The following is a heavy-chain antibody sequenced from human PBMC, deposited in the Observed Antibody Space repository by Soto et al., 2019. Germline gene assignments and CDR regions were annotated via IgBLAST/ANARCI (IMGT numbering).Heavy chain of an antibody. Sequence: SETLSLTCAVYGGSFSGYYWSWIRQPPGKGLEWIGEINHSGSTNYNPALKSRVTISVDTSKNHFSLKLSSVTAADTAVYYCARARDYYDSSGYDYWGQGTLVTVSS. J-gene: IGHJ4*02. CDR1: GGSFSGYY. D-gene: IGHD3-22*01. CDR3: ARARDYYDSSGYDY. V-gene: IGHV4-34*01. CDR2: INHSGST.